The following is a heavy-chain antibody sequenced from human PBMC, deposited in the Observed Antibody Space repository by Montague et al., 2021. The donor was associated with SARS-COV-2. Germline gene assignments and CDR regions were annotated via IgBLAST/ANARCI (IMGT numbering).Heavy chain of an antibody. Sequence: SETLSLTCTVSGRSISSSGYYWGWIRQPPGKGLEWIGSIYYSGSTYYNPSLKSRVTISVDTSKNQFSLKLSSVTAADTAVYYCARFPTSYYYDSKAAPATPDAFDIWGQGTMVTVSS. CDR2: IYYSGST. D-gene: IGHD3-22*01. CDR3: ARFPTSYYYDSKAAPATPDAFDI. V-gene: IGHV4-39*01. CDR1: GRSISSSGYY. J-gene: IGHJ3*02.